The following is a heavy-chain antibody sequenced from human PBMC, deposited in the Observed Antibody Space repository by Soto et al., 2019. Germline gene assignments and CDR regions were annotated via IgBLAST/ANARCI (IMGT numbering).Heavy chain of an antibody. D-gene: IGHD4-17*01. CDR2: IYPGDSDT. V-gene: IGHV5-51*01. CDR1: GYSFTSYW. Sequence: GESLKISCKGSGYSFTSYWIGWVRQMPGKGLEWMGIIYPGDSDTRYSPSFQGQVTISADKSISTAYLQWSSLKASATAMYYCARDATGGYDYGDSPYYYYYYMDVWGKGTTVTVSS. CDR3: ARDATGGYDYGDSPYYYYYYMDV. J-gene: IGHJ6*03.